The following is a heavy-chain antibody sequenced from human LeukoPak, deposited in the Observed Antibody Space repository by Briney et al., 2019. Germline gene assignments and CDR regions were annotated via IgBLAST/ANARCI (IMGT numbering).Heavy chain of an antibody. J-gene: IGHJ4*02. Sequence: SETLSLTCTVSGGSISSSSYYWGWIRQPPGKGLEWIGSIYYSGSTYYNPSLKSRVTISVDTSKNQFSLKLNSVTAADTAVYYCARLSPAYVGLDYWGQGTLVTVSS. CDR3: ARLSPAYVGLDY. CDR1: GGSISSSSYY. CDR2: IYYSGST. V-gene: IGHV4-39*01. D-gene: IGHD1-26*01.